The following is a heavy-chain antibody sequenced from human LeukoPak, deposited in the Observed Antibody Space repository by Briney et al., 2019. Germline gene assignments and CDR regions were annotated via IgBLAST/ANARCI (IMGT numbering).Heavy chain of an antibody. CDR1: GGSLRSYY. D-gene: IGHD1-26*01. J-gene: IGHJ4*02. V-gene: IGHV4-4*07. CDR2: IYFSGIT. Sequence: SETLSLTCTVSGGSLRSYYWSWIRQPAGKGLEWIGRIYFSGITHYIPSLESRVTMSVDTSKNQFSLKLTSMTAADTAVYYCARTSASGATFFDYWGQGTLVTVSS. CDR3: ARTSASGATFFDY.